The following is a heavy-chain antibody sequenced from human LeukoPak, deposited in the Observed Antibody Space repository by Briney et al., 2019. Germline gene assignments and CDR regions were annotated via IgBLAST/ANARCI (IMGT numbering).Heavy chain of an antibody. D-gene: IGHD5-18*01. CDR2: IKQEGSEK. CDR1: GFTFSSYW. V-gene: IGHV3-7*01. J-gene: IGHJ4*02. CDR3: ARGGYSYGYYFDY. Sequence: SGGSLRLSCAASGFTFSSYWMSWVRQAPGKGLEWVANIKQEGSEKYYVDSVKGRFTISRDNAKNSLYLQMNSLRAEDTAVYYCARGGYSYGYYFDYWGQGTLVTVSS.